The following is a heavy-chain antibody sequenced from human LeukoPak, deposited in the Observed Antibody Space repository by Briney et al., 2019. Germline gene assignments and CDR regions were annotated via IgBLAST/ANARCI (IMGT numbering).Heavy chain of an antibody. V-gene: IGHV4-34*01. CDR1: GGSFSGYY. CDR2: INHSGST. J-gene: IGHJ6*02. D-gene: IGHD6-13*01. Sequence: SETLSLTCAVYGGSFSGYYWSWIRQPPGKGLEWIGEINHSGSTNYNPSLKSRVTISVDTSKNQFSLKLSSVTAADTAVYYCARGRVYSSSWYPPYYYGMDVWGQGTTVTVS. CDR3: ARGRVYSSSWYPPYYYGMDV.